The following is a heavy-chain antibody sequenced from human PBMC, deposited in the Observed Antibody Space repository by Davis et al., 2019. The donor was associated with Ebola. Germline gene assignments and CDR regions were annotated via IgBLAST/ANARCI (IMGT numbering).Heavy chain of an antibody. CDR1: GGSFSTYY. J-gene: IGHJ4*02. V-gene: IGHV4-59*01. D-gene: IGHD6-19*01. CDR2: IYYSGTT. CDR3: ASGSQWLGPDY. Sequence: MPSATLSLTCTVSGGSFSTYYWSWVRQPPGKGLEWVGYIYYSGTTHYNPSLWGRVTISVDTSRKHFSLKLGSVTAADTAVYYCASGSQWLGPDYWGQGTLVTVSS.